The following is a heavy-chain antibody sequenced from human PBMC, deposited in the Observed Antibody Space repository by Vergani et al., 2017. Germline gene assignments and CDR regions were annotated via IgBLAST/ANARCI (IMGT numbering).Heavy chain of an antibody. V-gene: IGHV3-21*01. Sequence: VQLVESGGGVVQPGRSLRLSCAASGFTFSSYSMNWVRQAPGKGLEWVSSISSSSSYIYYADSVKGRFTISRDNAKNSLYLQMNSLRAEDTAVYYCARSGGIAVAGTLNWFDPWGQGTLVTVSS. J-gene: IGHJ5*02. CDR2: ISSSSSYI. CDR3: ARSGGIAVAGTLNWFDP. CDR1: GFTFSSYS. D-gene: IGHD6-19*01.